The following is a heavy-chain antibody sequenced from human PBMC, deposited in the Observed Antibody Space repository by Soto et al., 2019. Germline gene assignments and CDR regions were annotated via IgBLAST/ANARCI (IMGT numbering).Heavy chain of an antibody. J-gene: IGHJ6*02. Sequence: PSETRSLTCTVSGGSISSGGYYWSWIRQHPGKGLEWIGYIYYSGSTYYNPSLKSRVTISVDTSKNQFSLKLSSVTAADTAVYYCARGGDTAMVTIYYGMDVWGQGTTVTVSS. CDR3: ARGGDTAMVTIYYGMDV. CDR1: GGSISSGGYY. CDR2: IYYSGST. D-gene: IGHD5-18*01. V-gene: IGHV4-31*03.